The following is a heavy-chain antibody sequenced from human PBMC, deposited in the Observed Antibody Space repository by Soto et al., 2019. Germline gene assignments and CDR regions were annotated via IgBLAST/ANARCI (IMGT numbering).Heavy chain of an antibody. CDR2: TYYRSKWYN. CDR1: GDSVSSNSAA. J-gene: IGHJ5*02. Sequence: SQTLSLTCAISGDSVSSNSAAWNWIRQSPSRGLEWLGRTYYRSKWYNDYAVSVKSRITINPDTSKNRFSLQLNSVTPEDTAVYYCARDARRDPYCSGGSCFYNWFDPWGQGTLVTVSS. V-gene: IGHV6-1*01. CDR3: ARDARRDPYCSGGSCFYNWFDP. D-gene: IGHD2-15*01.